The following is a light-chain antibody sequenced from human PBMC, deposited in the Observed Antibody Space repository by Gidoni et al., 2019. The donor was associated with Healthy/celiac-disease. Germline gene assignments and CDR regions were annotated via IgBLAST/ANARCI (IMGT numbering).Light chain of an antibody. CDR2: GAS. CDR3: QQYGSSPKLT. V-gene: IGKV3-20*01. J-gene: IGKJ4*01. Sequence: DIVLTQSPGTLSLSPGERATLSCRASQSVSSSYLAWYQPKPGQAPRLLIYGASSRATGIPDRFSGSGSGTDFTLTISRLEPEDFAVYYCQQYGSSPKLTFGGGTKVEIK. CDR1: QSVSSSY.